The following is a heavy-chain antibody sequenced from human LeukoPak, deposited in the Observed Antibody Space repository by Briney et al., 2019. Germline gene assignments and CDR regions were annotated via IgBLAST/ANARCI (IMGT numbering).Heavy chain of an antibody. J-gene: IGHJ5*02. D-gene: IGHD6-6*01. CDR1: GGSFSGYY. V-gene: IGHV4-34*01. CDR3: ARGRRHFDP. Sequence: SETLSLTCAVYGGSFSGYYWSWICQPPGKGLEWIGEINHSGSTNYNPSLKSRVTISVDTSKNQFSLKLSSVTAADTAVYYCARGRRHFDPWGQGTLATVSS. CDR2: INHSGST.